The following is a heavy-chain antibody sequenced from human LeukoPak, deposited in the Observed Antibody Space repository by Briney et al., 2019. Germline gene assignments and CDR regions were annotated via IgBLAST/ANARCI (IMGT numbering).Heavy chain of an antibody. J-gene: IGHJ4*02. V-gene: IGHV1-69*02. CDR1: GGTFSSYT. D-gene: IGHD3-10*01. CDR3: ARVPLRITMVRGVTTPFQHSYFDY. CDR2: IIPILGIA. Sequence: SVKVSCEASGGTFSSYTISWVRQAPGQGLEWMGRIIPILGIANYAQKFQGRVTITADKSTSTAYMELSSLRSEDTAVYYCARVPLRITMVRGVTTPFQHSYFDYWGQGTLVTVSS.